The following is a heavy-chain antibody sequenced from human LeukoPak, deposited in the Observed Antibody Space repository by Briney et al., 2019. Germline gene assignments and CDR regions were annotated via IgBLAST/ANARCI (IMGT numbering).Heavy chain of an antibody. D-gene: IGHD3-22*01. J-gene: IGHJ4*02. CDR3: ARQHYYDSSGWNY. CDR1: GYSFTSYW. CDR2: IYPGDSET. V-gene: IGHV5-51*01. Sequence: GESLKISCKGSGYSFTSYWIGWVRQMPGKGLEWMGFIYPGDSETRYSPSFQGQVTISADKSISTAYLQWSSLKASDTAMYYCARQHYYDSSGWNYWGQGTLVTVSS.